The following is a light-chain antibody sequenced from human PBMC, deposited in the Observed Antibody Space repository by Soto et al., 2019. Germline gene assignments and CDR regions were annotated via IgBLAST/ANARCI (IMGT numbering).Light chain of an antibody. CDR2: EVS. CDR1: SSDVGGYNY. Sequence: QSALTQPASVSGSPGQSITISCTGTSSDVGGYNYVSWFQHHPGKAPKLIIYEVSYRPSGVSNRFSGSKSGDTASLTISGLQAEDEAEYYCSSFTNTITRYAFGTGTKATVL. V-gene: IGLV2-14*01. CDR3: SSFTNTITRYA. J-gene: IGLJ1*01.